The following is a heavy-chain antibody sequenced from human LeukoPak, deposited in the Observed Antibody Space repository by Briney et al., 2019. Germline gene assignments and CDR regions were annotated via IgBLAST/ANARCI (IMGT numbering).Heavy chain of an antibody. D-gene: IGHD6-13*01. CDR1: GGTLSIYA. Sequence: SVKVSCKACGGTLSIYAISWVRQAPGQGLEWMGGIIPMYGTTNYAQKFRGRVTVTADESTSTAYMEMSSLRSEDTAVYFCATTPKPNTSSWYFYYYGMDVWGQWTTVTVSS. V-gene: IGHV1-69*13. J-gene: IGHJ6*02. CDR2: IIPMYGTT. CDR3: ATTPKPNTSSWYFYYYGMDV.